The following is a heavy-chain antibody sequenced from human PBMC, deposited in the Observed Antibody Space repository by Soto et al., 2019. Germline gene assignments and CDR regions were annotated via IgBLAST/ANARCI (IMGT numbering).Heavy chain of an antibody. V-gene: IGHV4-39*01. CDR3: ARHVRTYSSSWYGYFQH. J-gene: IGHJ1*01. CDR2: IYYSGST. Sequence: SETLSLTCTVSGGSISSSSYYWGWIRQPSGKGLEWIGSIYYSGSTYYNPSLKSRVTISVDTSKNQFSLKLSSVTAADTAVYYCARHVRTYSSSWYGYFQHWGQGTLVTVSS. CDR1: GGSISSSSYY. D-gene: IGHD6-13*01.